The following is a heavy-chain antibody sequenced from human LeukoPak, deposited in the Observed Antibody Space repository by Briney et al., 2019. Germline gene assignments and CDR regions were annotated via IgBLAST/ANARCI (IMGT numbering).Heavy chain of an antibody. J-gene: IGHJ3*02. CDR1: GFTFSSYA. CDR3: ARGIAADDAFDI. Sequence: GSLRLSCAASGFTFSSYAMHWVRQAPGKGLEWVAVISYDGSNKYYADSVKGRFTISRDNSKNTLYLQMNSLRAEDTAVYYCARGIAADDAFDIWDQGTTVTVSS. D-gene: IGHD6-13*01. CDR2: ISYDGSNK. V-gene: IGHV3-30-3*01.